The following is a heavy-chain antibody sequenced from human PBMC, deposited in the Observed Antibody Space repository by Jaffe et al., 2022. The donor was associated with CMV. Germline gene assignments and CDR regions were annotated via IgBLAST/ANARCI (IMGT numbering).Heavy chain of an antibody. CDR2: IYYSGST. CDR3: ARGKSRGLRFLEWLLLDY. J-gene: IGHJ4*02. V-gene: IGHV4-59*01. CDR1: GGSISSYY. Sequence: QVQLQESGPGLVKPSETLSLTCTVSGGSISSYYWSWIRQPPGKGLEWIGYIYYSGSTNYNPSLKSRVTISVDTSKNQFSLKLSSVTAADTAVYYCARGKSRGLRFLEWLLLDYWGQGTLVTVSS. D-gene: IGHD3-3*01.